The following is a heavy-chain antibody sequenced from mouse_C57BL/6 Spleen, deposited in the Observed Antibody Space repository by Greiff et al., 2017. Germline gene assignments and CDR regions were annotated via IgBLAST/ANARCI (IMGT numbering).Heavy chain of an antibody. J-gene: IGHJ2*01. D-gene: IGHD1-1*01. CDR3: ARYGTRDFFFDY. CDR2: IYPGDGAT. V-gene: IGHV1-80*01. Sequence: QVQLQQSGAELVKPGASVKISCKASGYAFSSYWMNWVKQRPGKGLEWIGQIYPGDGATNYNGKFKGKATLTADKSSSTAYMQLSSLTSEDSAVYFCARYGTRDFFFDYWGQGTTLTVSS. CDR1: GYAFSSYW.